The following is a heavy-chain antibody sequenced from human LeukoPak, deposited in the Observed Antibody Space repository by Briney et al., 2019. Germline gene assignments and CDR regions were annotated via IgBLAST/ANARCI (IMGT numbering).Heavy chain of an antibody. Sequence: GGSLRLSCAASGFTFGIYAMSWVRQAPGKGLEWVSSITGRGDVPFYADSLKDRFTISRDNWKNMLYLEMSSLRVEDTAEYYCAKDLPNYHENNGHYYTPNGDFWGQGTLVTVSS. J-gene: IGHJ4*02. CDR2: ITGRGDVP. CDR3: AKDLPNYHENNGHYYTPNGDF. V-gene: IGHV3-23*01. D-gene: IGHD3-3*01. CDR1: GFTFGIYA.